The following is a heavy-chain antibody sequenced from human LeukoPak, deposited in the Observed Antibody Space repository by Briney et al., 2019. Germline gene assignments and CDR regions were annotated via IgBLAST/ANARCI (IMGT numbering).Heavy chain of an antibody. V-gene: IGHV4-34*01. J-gene: IGHJ4*02. CDR2: IKHSGIT. CDR1: GGSFSGFY. CDR3: ARGGRESSSWLDY. Sequence: PSETLSLTCAVYGGSFSGFYWSWIRQPPGKGLEWIGEIKHSGITNYNPSLKSRVTMSLDTSKNQFSLKLSSVTAADTAVYYCARGGRESSSWLDYWGQGTLVTVSS. D-gene: IGHD6-13*01.